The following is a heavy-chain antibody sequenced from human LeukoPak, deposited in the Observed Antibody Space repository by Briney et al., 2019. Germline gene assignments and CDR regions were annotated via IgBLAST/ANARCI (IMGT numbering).Heavy chain of an antibody. J-gene: IGHJ4*02. V-gene: IGHV4-59*01. CDR1: GGSISSYY. D-gene: IGHD3-22*01. CDR3: AGGGYYDSSGYLN. Sequence: SETLSLTCTVSGGSISSYYWSWIRQPPGKGLEWIGYIYYSGSTNYNPSLKSRVTISVDTSKNQFSLKLSSVTAADTAVYYCAGGGYYDSSGYLNWGQGTLVTVSS. CDR2: IYYSGST.